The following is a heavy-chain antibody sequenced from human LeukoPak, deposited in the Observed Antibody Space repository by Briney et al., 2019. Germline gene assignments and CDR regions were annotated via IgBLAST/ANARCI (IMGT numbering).Heavy chain of an antibody. Sequence: GASVKVSCKASGYTFTGYYMHWVRQAPGQGLEWMGRINPNSGGTNYAQKFQGRVTMTRDTSISTAYMELSRLRSDDTAVYYCARDLLRLVGATPTRDYWGQGTLVTVSS. J-gene: IGHJ4*02. V-gene: IGHV1-2*06. CDR3: ARDLLRLVGATPTRDY. D-gene: IGHD1-26*01. CDR2: INPNSGGT. CDR1: GYTFTGYY.